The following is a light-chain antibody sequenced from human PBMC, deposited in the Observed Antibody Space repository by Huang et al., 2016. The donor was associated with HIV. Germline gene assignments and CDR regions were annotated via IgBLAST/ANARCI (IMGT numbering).Light chain of an antibody. CDR3: LQDFNYSYT. CDR2: TAS. Sequence: AIQMTQSPSSLSASVGDRVTITCRTSLDIRNDLAWYQQKPGKAPKLLIYTASTLQTGVPSRCRGSGSGTDFTLTINNLQPEDFATYYCLQDFNYSYTFGQGTDLEIK. V-gene: IGKV1-6*01. CDR1: LDIRND. J-gene: IGKJ2*01.